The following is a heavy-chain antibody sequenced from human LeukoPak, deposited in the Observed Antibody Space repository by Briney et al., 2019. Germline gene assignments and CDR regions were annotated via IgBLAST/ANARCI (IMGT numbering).Heavy chain of an antibody. CDR3: AKDMGSGSYYRFDY. CDR1: GFTFDDYT. J-gene: IGHJ4*02. Sequence: GGSLRLSCAASGFTFDDYTMHWVRQAPGKGLEWVSLISWDGGSTYYADSVKGQFTISRDNSKNSLYLQMNSLRTEDTALYYCAKDMGSGSYYRFDYWGQGTLVTVSS. D-gene: IGHD3-10*01. V-gene: IGHV3-43*01. CDR2: ISWDGGST.